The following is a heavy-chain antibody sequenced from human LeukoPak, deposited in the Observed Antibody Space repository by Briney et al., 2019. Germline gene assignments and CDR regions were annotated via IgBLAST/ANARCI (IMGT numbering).Heavy chain of an antibody. D-gene: IGHD1-20*01. CDR2: INPSGGST. CDR3: ARDEGGAITGTTDDAFDI. Sequence: ASVKVSCKASGYTFTSHYMHWVRHAPGQGLEWMGIINPSGGSTSYAQKFQGRVTMTRDTSTSTVYMELSSLRSEDTAVYYCARDEGGAITGTTDDAFDIWGQGTLVTVSS. J-gene: IGHJ3*02. V-gene: IGHV1-46*01. CDR1: GYTFTSHY.